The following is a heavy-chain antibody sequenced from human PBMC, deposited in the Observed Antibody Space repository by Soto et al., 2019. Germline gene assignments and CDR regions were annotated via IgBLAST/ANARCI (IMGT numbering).Heavy chain of an antibody. CDR1: GFTFSSYG. D-gene: IGHD2-2*01. V-gene: IGHV3-30*03. CDR3: AQLSSEAFDI. J-gene: IGHJ3*02. CDR2: ISYDGSNK. Sequence: QVQLVESGGGVVQPGRSLRLSCAASGFTFSSYGMHWVRQAPGKGLEWVAGISYDGSNKYYADSVKGRFTISRDNSKNTLYLQMNSLRAEDTAVYYCAQLSSEAFDIWGQGTMVTVSS.